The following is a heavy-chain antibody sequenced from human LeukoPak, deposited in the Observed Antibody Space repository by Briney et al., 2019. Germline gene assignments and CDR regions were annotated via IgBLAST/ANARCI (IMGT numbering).Heavy chain of an antibody. V-gene: IGHV4-61*02. CDR1: GGPRSSGSYY. D-gene: IGHD6-13*01. CDR2: IYASGST. CDR3: ASSQAGDFDY. Sequence: PSETLSLTCTVSGGPRSSGSYYWSWIRQPAGKGLEWIGRIYASGSTNYNPSLRNRVTISVDTSKNQFSLKLRSVTAADTAVYHCASSQAGDFDYWGQGTLVTVSS. J-gene: IGHJ4*02.